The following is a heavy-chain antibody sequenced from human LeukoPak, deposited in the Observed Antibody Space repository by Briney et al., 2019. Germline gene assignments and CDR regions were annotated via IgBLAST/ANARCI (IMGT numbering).Heavy chain of an antibody. V-gene: IGHV4-34*01. CDR2: INHSGST. CDR3: ARGLIPHAFDI. CDR1: GGSFSGYY. J-gene: IGHJ3*02. D-gene: IGHD2-21*01. Sequence: SETLSLTCAVYGGSFSGYYWSWVRQPPGKGLEWIGEINHSGSTNYNPSLKSRVTISVDTSKNQFSLKLSSVTAADTAVYYCARGLIPHAFDIWGQGTMVTVSS.